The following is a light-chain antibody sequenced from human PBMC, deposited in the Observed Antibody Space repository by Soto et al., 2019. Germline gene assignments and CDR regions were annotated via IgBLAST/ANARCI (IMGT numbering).Light chain of an antibody. CDR2: EVY. CDR1: SSDVGHYNF. V-gene: IGLV2-23*02. J-gene: IGLJ1*01. Sequence: QSALTQPASVSGSPGQSITISCTGTSSDVGHYNFVSWYQQYPGKAPKVMIYEVYERPSGVSDRFSGSKSGSTASLTISGLQVEDEADYYCCSYAGGSTYVFGTGTKVTVL. CDR3: CSYAGGSTYV.